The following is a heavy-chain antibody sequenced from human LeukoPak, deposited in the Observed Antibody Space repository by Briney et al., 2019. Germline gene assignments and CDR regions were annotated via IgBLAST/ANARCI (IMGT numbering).Heavy chain of an antibody. CDR1: GGSFSGYY. Sequence: PSETLSLTCAVYGGSFSGYYWSWIRQPPGKGLEWIGEINHSGSTNYNPSLKSRVTISVDTSKSQFSLKLSSVTAADTAVYYCARGLERVGATYSYYMDVWGKGTTVTVSS. CDR3: ARGLERVGATYSYYMDV. V-gene: IGHV4-34*01. D-gene: IGHD1-26*01. CDR2: INHSGST. J-gene: IGHJ6*03.